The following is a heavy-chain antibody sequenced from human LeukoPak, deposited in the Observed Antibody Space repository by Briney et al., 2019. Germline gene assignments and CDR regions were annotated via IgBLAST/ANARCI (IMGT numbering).Heavy chain of an antibody. V-gene: IGHV1-2*02. D-gene: IGHD6-13*01. Sequence: GASVKVSCKASGYTFTGYYMHWVRQAPGQGLEWMGWINPNSGGTNYAQKFQGRVTMTRDTSISTAYMELSRLRSDDTAVYYCARDTPSSSSWYDYWGQGTLVTVSS. CDR3: ARDTPSSSSWYDY. J-gene: IGHJ4*02. CDR2: INPNSGGT. CDR1: GYTFTGYY.